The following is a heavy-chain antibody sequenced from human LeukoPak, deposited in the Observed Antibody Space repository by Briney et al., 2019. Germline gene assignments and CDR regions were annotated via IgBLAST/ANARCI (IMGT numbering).Heavy chain of an antibody. D-gene: IGHD3-9*01. CDR2: ISGSGGGT. CDR1: GFTFSSYA. J-gene: IGHJ4*02. CDR3: ARDQTRYFDY. V-gene: IGHV3-23*01. Sequence: PGGSLRLSCAASGFTFSSYAMNWVRQAPGKGLEWVSTISGSGGGTYYSGSVKGRFTISRDNSKNTLYLQMNSLRAEDTAVYYCARDQTRYFDYWGQGTLVTVSS.